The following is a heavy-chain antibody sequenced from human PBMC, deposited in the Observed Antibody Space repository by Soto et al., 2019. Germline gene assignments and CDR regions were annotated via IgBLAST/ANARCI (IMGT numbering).Heavy chain of an antibody. D-gene: IGHD5-12*01. Sequence: EVQLVEFGGGLVQPGGSLRLSCAASGFTFSSYSMNWVRQAPGKGLEWVSYISSSSGPIYYADSVKGRFTISRDNAKNSLYLQMNSLRAEDTAVYYCARGWLGGVASIRGDYWGQGTQVTVSS. CDR3: ARGWLGGVASIRGDY. CDR2: ISSSSGPI. V-gene: IGHV3-48*01. CDR1: GFTFSSYS. J-gene: IGHJ4*02.